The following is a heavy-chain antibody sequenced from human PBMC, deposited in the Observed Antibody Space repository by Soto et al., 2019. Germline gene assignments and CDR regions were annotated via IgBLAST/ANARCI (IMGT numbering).Heavy chain of an antibody. D-gene: IGHD3-3*01. CDR2: VYYVGAT. V-gene: IGHV4-39*01. J-gene: IGHJ6*02. CDR1: GASISSSRYY. CDR3: ARHLLGFFPNAMDV. Sequence: SETLSLTCTVSGASISSSRYYWGWFGQPPGKGLEWVGIVYYVGATYYNPSLRSRVTISVDMAKNQFSLNLNSVTAADTAVYYCARHLLGFFPNAMDVWGQGTSVT.